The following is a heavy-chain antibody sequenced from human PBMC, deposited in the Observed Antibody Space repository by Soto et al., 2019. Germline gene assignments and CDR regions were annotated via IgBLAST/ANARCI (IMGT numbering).Heavy chain of an antibody. D-gene: IGHD6-6*01. J-gene: IGHJ4*02. Sequence: QVQLVQSGAEVKKPGSSVKVSCKASGGTFSRYAINWVRQAPGQGLQWMGGIIPIFGTPNYAQKFQGRVTITADESTSTAYVELSSLRSEDAAVYYCVYSSSSVLRSLPPTYYFDYWGQGTLVTVSS. CDR1: GGTFSRYA. CDR2: IIPIFGTP. V-gene: IGHV1-69*12. CDR3: VYSSSSVLRSLPPTYYFDY.